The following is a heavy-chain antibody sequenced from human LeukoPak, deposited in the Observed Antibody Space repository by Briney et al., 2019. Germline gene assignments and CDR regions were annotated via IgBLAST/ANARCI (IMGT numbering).Heavy chain of an antibody. V-gene: IGHV3-23*01. CDR1: GFTFSSYG. D-gene: IGHD3-10*01. J-gene: IGHJ6*03. Sequence: HPGGSLRLSCAASGFTFSSYGMSCVRHAPGKGLEWGSAISGSCGNTYYADSVKGRFTISRDNSKNTLYLQMNSLRAEDTAVYYCAKHPPMVRGVSSYYYYYYMDVWGKGTTVTISS. CDR2: ISGSCGNT. CDR3: AKHPPMVRGVSSYYYYYYMDV.